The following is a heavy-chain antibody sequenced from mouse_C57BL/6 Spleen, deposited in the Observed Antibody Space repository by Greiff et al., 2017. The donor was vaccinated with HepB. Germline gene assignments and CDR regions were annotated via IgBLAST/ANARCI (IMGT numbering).Heavy chain of an antibody. V-gene: IGHV3-8*01. CDR2: ISYSGST. J-gene: IGHJ1*03. CDR1: GYSITSDY. CDR3: ARYPNYDGSSYWYFDV. D-gene: IGHD1-1*01. Sequence: ESGPGLAKPSQTLSLTCSVTGYSITSDYWNWIRKFPGNKLEYMGYISYSGSTYYNPSLKSRISITLDTSKNQYYRQLNSVTTEDTATYYCARYPNYDGSSYWYFDVWGTGTTVTVSS.